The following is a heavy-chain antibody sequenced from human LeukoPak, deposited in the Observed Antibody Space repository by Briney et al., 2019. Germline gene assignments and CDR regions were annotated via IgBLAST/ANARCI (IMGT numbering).Heavy chain of an antibody. V-gene: IGHV4-59*11. CDR2: SYYNGST. D-gene: IGHD2-2*01. Sequence: PSETLSLTCTVSGGSISSHYWSWNRQPPGKGLEWIGYSYYNGSTNYNPSLKSRVTISVDTSKNQFSLKLSSVTAADTAVYYCARDRRASGKYQLLNYYYYYMDVWGKGTTVTVSS. CDR3: ARDRRASGKYQLLNYYYYYMDV. J-gene: IGHJ6*03. CDR1: GGSISSHY.